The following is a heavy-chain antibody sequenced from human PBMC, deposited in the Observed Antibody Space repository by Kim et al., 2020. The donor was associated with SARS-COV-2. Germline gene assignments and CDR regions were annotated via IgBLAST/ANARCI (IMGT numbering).Heavy chain of an antibody. CDR3: ARGSGYDWGGFDP. CDR2: IYYSGST. CDR1: GGSISSYY. J-gene: IGHJ5*02. V-gene: IGHV4-59*13. Sequence: SETLSLTCTVSGGSISSYYWSWIRQPPGKGLEWIGYIYYSGSTNYNPSLKSRVTISVDTSKNQFSLKLSSVTAADTAVYYCARGSGYDWGGFDPWGQGTL. D-gene: IGHD5-12*01.